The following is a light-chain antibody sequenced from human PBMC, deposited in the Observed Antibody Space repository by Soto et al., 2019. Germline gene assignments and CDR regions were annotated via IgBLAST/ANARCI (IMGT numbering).Light chain of an antibody. V-gene: IGKV3-20*01. J-gene: IGKJ1*01. CDR2: GAS. CDR3: QHDNSYSRM. Sequence: EIVLTQSPGTLSLSPGERATLSCRASQSVSSSYLAWYQQKPGQAPRLLIYGASSRATGIPDRFSGSGSGTDFTLNISSLQPDDFATDYCQHDNSYSRMFGQGTKVDI. CDR1: QSVSSSY.